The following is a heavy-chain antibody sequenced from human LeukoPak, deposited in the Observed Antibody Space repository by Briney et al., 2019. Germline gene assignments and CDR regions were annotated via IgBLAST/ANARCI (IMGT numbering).Heavy chain of an antibody. J-gene: IGHJ4*02. V-gene: IGHV4-39*07. Sequence: PSETLSLTCTVSGGSISSSSYYWGWIRQPPGKGLEWIGSIYYSGSTYYNPSLKSRVAMSVDTSKNQFSLKLSSVTAADTAVYYCASGRVTRSKGGYDYWGQGTLVTVSS. CDR3: ASGRVTRSKGGYDY. CDR2: IYYSGST. D-gene: IGHD3-10*01. CDR1: GGSISSSSYY.